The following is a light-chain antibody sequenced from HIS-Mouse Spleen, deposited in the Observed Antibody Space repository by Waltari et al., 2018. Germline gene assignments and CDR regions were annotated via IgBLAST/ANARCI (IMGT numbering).Light chain of an antibody. CDR3: QVWDSSSDHVV. V-gene: IGLV3-21*03. CDR2: DDS. Sequence: SYVLTQPPSVSVAPGKTARITCGGNNNGSKSVHWYQQKTGQAPLLAVYDDSDRPSGIPERFSGSNSGNTATLTISRVEAGDEADYYCQVWDSSSDHVVFGGGTKLTVL. J-gene: IGLJ2*01. CDR1: NNGSKS.